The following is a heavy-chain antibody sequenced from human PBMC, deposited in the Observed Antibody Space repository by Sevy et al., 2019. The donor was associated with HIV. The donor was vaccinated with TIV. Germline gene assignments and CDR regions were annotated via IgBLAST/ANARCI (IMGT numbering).Heavy chain of an antibody. CDR2: ISYDGSNK. V-gene: IGHV3-30-3*01. CDR3: ARGPLFGYDILTGYYDY. J-gene: IGHJ4*02. CDR1: GFTFSSYA. D-gene: IGHD3-9*01. Sequence: GGSLRLSCAASGFTFSSYAMHWVRQAPGKGLEWVAVISYDGSNKYYADSVKGRFTISRDNSKNTRYLQMNSLRAEDTAVYYCARGPLFGYDILTGYYDYWGQGTLVTVSS.